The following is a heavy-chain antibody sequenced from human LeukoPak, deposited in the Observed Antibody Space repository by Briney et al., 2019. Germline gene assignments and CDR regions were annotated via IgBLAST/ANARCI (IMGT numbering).Heavy chain of an antibody. J-gene: IGHJ4*02. Sequence: GSLRLSCAASGFTFSNYAMSWVRQAPGQGLEWVSAISGGGGNTFYADSVKGRFTVSRDNSKNTLYLQMNSLRAEDTAVYYCAKDVEYSYGSHFDCWGQGSLVTVSS. CDR3: AKDVEYSYGSHFDC. CDR2: ISGGGGNT. CDR1: GFTFSNYA. V-gene: IGHV3-23*01. D-gene: IGHD6-6*01.